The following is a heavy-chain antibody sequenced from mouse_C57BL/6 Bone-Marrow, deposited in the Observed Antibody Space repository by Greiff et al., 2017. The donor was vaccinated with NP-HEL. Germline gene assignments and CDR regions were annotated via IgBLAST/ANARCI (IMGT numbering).Heavy chain of an antibody. J-gene: IGHJ2*01. Sequence: EVKVVESGGDLVKPGGSLKLSCAASGFTFSSYGMSWVRQTPDKRLEWVATISSGGSYTYYPDSVKGRFTISRDNAKNTLYLQMSSLKSEDTAMYYCARRGSDIFDYWGQGTTLTVSS. V-gene: IGHV5-6*02. CDR1: GFTFSSYG. CDR3: ARRGSDIFDY. CDR2: ISSGGSYT.